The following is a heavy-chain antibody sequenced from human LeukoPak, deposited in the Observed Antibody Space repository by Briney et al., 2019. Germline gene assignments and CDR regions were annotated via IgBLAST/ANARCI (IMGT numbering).Heavy chain of an antibody. CDR3: AKPGTIFGEYYFDY. CDR1: GFTFNNYG. J-gene: IGHJ4*02. V-gene: IGHV3-30*18. CDR2: ISYDGSNK. D-gene: IGHD3-3*01. Sequence: PGGSLRLSCAASGFTFNNYGMHWVRQAPGKGLEWVAVISYDGSNKYYADSVKGRFTISRDNSKNTLYLQMNSLRAEDTAVYYCAKPGTIFGEYYFDYWGQGTLVTVSS.